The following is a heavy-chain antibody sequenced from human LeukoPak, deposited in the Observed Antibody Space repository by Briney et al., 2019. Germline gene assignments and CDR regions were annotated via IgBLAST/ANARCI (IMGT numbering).Heavy chain of an antibody. CDR3: ASSGYDLIAFDI. Sequence: SETLSLTCTVSGGSISSSSYYWSWIRQPPGKGLEWIGYIYYSGSTNYNPSLKSRVTISVDTSKNQFSLKLSSVTAADTAVYYCASSGYDLIAFDIWGQGTMVTVSS. J-gene: IGHJ3*02. D-gene: IGHD5-12*01. CDR1: GGSISSSSYY. CDR2: IYYSGST. V-gene: IGHV4-61*01.